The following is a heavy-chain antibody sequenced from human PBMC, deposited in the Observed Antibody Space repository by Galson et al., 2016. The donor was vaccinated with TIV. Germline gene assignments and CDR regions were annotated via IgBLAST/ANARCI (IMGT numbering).Heavy chain of an antibody. CDR2: ITYTSATI. D-gene: IGHD4-23*01. V-gene: IGHV3-48*04. CDR3: ARPGNYDGDRRVAFDL. Sequence: SLRLSCAASGFTFSSWHMDWVRQAPGEGLEWISFITYTSATIYYADSVKGRFTVSRDNAKNSLYLQMNSLRAEDTAVYYCARPGNYDGDRRVAFDLWGQGTMVTVSP. J-gene: IGHJ3*01. CDR1: GFTFSSWH.